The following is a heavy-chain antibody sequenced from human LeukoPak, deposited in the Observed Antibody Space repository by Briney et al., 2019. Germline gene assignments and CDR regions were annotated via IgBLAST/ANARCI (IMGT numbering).Heavy chain of an antibody. Sequence: ASQTLSLACTVSGGSISSGDYYWSWIRQPPGKGLEWIGYIHYSGSTYYNPSLKSRVTISVDTSKNQFSLKLSSVTAADTAVYYCARGVNPYDFWSGYYHAFHFDYWGQGTLVTVSS. V-gene: IGHV4-30-4*01. CDR2: IHYSGST. J-gene: IGHJ4*02. CDR3: ARGVNPYDFWSGYYHAFHFDY. CDR1: GGSISSGDYY. D-gene: IGHD3-3*01.